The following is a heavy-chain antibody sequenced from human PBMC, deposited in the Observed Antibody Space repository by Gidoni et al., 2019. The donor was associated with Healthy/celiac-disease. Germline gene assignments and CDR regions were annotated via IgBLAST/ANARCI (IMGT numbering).Heavy chain of an antibody. CDR2: ISGSGGST. V-gene: IGHV3-23*01. D-gene: IGHD1-26*01. J-gene: IGHJ4*02. Sequence: EVQLLESGGGLVQPGGSLRLSCAASGCTFSSYAMSWVRQAPGKGLEWVSAISGSGGSTYYADSVKGRFTISRDNSKNTLYLQMNSLRAEDTAVYYCAKGEFPGRGSFDYWGQGTLVTVSS. CDR1: GCTFSSYA. CDR3: AKGEFPGRGSFDY.